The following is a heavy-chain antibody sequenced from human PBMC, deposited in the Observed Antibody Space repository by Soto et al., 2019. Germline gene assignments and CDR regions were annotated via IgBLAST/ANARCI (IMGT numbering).Heavy chain of an antibody. CDR3: ARAPTSWLGRGALGMDV. Sequence: GGSLRLSCAASGFTFSSYDMQWVRQATGKGLEWVSAIGTAGDPYYPGSVKGRFTISRENAKNSLYLQMNSLRAGDTAVYYCARAPTSWLGRGALGMDVWGQGTTVTVSS. CDR1: GFTFSSYD. J-gene: IGHJ6*02. D-gene: IGHD5-12*01. V-gene: IGHV3-13*05. CDR2: IGTAGDP.